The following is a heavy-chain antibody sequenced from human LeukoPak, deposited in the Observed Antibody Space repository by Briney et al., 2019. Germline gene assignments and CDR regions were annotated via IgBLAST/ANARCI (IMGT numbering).Heavy chain of an antibody. V-gene: IGHV4-30-4*01. CDR3: ARHPDYGDYLFDY. J-gene: IGHJ4*02. D-gene: IGHD4-17*01. CDR1: GGSISSGDYY. CDR2: IYYSGST. Sequence: PSETLSLTCTVSGGSISSGDYYWSWIRQPPGKGLEWIGYIYYSGSTYYNPSLKSRVTISVDTSKNQFSLKLSSVTAADTAVYYCARHPDYGDYLFDYWGQGTLVTVSS.